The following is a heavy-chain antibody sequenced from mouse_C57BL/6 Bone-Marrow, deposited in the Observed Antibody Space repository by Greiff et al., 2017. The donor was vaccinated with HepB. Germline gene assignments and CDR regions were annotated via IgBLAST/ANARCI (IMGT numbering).Heavy chain of an antibody. V-gene: IGHV5-12*01. CDR3: ARLYYLYAMDY. D-gene: IGHD2-1*01. J-gene: IGHJ4*01. Sequence: VQLKESGGGLVQPGGSLKLSCAASGFTFSDYYMYWVRQTPEKRLEWVAYISNGGGSTYYPDTVKGRFTISRDNAKNTLYLQMSRLKSEDTAMYYCARLYYLYAMDYWGQGTSVTVSS. CDR1: GFTFSDYY. CDR2: ISNGGGST.